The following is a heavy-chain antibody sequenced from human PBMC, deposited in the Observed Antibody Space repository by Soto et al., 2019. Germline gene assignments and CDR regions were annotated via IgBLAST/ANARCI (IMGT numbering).Heavy chain of an antibody. CDR3: ARAPWIQLLDV. D-gene: IGHD5-18*01. CDR2: IYYSGST. CDR1: GGSISSYY. J-gene: IGHJ6*02. Sequence: QVQLQESGPGLVKPSETLSLTCTVSGGSISSYYCSWIRQPPGKGLEWIGYIYYSGSTNYNPSLKSRVTISVDTSKNQFSLKLSSVTAADTAVYYCARAPWIQLLDVWGQGTTVTVSS. V-gene: IGHV4-59*01.